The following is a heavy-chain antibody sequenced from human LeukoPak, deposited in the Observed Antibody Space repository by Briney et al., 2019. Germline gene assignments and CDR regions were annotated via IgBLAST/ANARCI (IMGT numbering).Heavy chain of an antibody. CDR2: INHNAEMT. Sequence: PPGGSLRLSCEGSGFPFGSYVMTWVRQAPGKGLEWIAYINHNAEMTFYPDFVKGRFTISRDNAKNSLYLQMNALRYEDTAIYYCARDHDWAFDLWGQGTLVTVSS. CDR3: ARDHDWAFDL. J-gene: IGHJ4*02. CDR1: GFPFGSYV. V-gene: IGHV3-48*02. D-gene: IGHD3-9*01.